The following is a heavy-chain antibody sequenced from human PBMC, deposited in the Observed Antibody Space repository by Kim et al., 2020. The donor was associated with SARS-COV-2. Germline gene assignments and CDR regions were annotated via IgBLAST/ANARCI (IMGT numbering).Heavy chain of an antibody. D-gene: IGHD6-13*01. J-gene: IGHJ4*02. Sequence: AVSVKSRITINPDTSKNQFSLQLNSVTPEDTAVYYCARDSSSWYRGIFDYWGQGTLVTVSS. CDR3: ARDSSSWYRGIFDY. V-gene: IGHV6-1*01.